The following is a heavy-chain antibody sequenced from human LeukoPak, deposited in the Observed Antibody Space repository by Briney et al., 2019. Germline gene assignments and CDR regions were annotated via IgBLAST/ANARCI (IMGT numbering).Heavy chain of an antibody. Sequence: SETLSLTCNVSGSSIIRDHYWGWILQPPGMVLEWIGTIYYSGSTNLNPSFKSRVTLSVDTSKNQFSLRLSSVTAADAAVYYCARGSSIVARPFDYWGPGALVTVSS. CDR2: IYYSGST. V-gene: IGHV4-38-2*02. J-gene: IGHJ4*02. CDR3: ARGSSIVARPFDY. CDR1: GSSIIRDHY. D-gene: IGHD6-6*01.